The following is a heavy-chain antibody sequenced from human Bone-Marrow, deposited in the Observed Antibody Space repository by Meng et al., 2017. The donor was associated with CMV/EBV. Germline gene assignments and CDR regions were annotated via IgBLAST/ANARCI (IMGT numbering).Heavy chain of an antibody. CDR2: INSDGSST. V-gene: IGHV3-74*01. CDR3: ASSGLYCSSTSCYEGIGDYFDY. J-gene: IGHJ4*02. D-gene: IGHD2-2*01. Sequence: GESLKISCAASGFTFSSYWMHWVRQAPGKGLVWVSRINSDGSSTSYADSVKGRFTISRDNAKNTLYLQINSLRAEDTAVYYCASSGLYCSSTSCYEGIGDYFDYWGQGTLVTVSS. CDR1: GFTFSSYW.